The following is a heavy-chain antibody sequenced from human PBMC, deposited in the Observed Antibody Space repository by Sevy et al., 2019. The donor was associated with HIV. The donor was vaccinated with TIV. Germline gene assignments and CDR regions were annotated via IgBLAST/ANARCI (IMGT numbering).Heavy chain of an antibody. V-gene: IGHV3-53*01. CDR3: AREREFTIFGVLIEYGMDV. Sequence: GGSLRLSCAASGFTVSSNYMSWVRQAPGKGLEWVSAIYSGGTTYYADSVKGRFTISRDNSKNTLYLQMNNLIAEDTAVYYCAREREFTIFGVLIEYGMDVWGQGTTVTVSS. D-gene: IGHD3-3*01. CDR1: GFTVSSNY. J-gene: IGHJ6*02. CDR2: IYSGGTT.